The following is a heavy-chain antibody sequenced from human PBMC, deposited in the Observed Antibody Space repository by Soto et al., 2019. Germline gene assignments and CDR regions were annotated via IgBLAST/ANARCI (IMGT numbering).Heavy chain of an antibody. CDR1: GFSLSTSGVG. J-gene: IGHJ4*02. D-gene: IGHD4-17*01. CDR2: TYWDDDK. V-gene: IGHV2-5*02. Sequence: QITLKESGPTLVKPTQTLTLTCTFSGFSLSTSGVGVGWIRQPPGKALEWLALTYWDDDKRYSPSLKSRLTXTXXISKNQVVLTMTNMDPVDTATYYCAHRQRTVYFDYWGQGTLVTVSS. CDR3: AHRQRTVYFDY.